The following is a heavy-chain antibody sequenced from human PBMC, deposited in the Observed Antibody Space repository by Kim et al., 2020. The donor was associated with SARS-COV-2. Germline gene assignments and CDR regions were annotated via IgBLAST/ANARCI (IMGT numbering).Heavy chain of an antibody. Sequence: GGSLRLSCTASGFTFSTYNMNWVRQAPGKGLEWVSAISTTSTYIYYADSVKGRFTISRDNAENSLLLQMNILRAEDTAVYFCARGRAGSSSGWHSYFDCWGQGIVVTVSS. CDR2: ISTTSTYI. J-gene: IGHJ4*02. CDR1: GFTFSTYN. CDR3: ARGRAGSSSGWHSYFDC. D-gene: IGHD6-19*01. V-gene: IGHV3-21*01.